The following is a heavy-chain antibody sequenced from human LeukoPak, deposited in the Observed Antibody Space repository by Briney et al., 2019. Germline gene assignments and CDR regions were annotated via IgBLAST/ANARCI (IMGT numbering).Heavy chain of an antibody. CDR3: ARDLGAAAVY. CDR2: ISYDGSNK. D-gene: IGHD6-13*01. Sequence: GRSLRLSCAASGFTFSSYAMHWVRQAPGKGLEWVAVISYDGSNKYHADSVKGRFTISRDNSKNTLYLQMNSLRAEDTAMYYCARDLGAAAVYWGQGILVTVSS. J-gene: IGHJ4*02. CDR1: GFTFSSYA. V-gene: IGHV3-30-3*01.